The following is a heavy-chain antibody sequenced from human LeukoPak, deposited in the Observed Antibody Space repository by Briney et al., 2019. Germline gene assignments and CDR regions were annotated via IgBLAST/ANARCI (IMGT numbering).Heavy chain of an antibody. D-gene: IGHD3-16*02. Sequence: GASVKVSCKASGYSFTNYAMNWVRQAPGQGLEFMGWIHPSTGHPSYAQGFSGQFVFSLDTSVTTTYLQISDLKADDTAVYFCARALDSLGGLSLPDYWGQGTLVTVSS. CDR1: GYSFTNYA. V-gene: IGHV7-4-1*02. CDR3: ARALDSLGGLSLPDY. J-gene: IGHJ4*02. CDR2: IHPSTGHP.